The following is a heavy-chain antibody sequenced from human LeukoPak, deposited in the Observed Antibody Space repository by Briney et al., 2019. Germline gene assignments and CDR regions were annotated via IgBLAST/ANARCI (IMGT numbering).Heavy chain of an antibody. D-gene: IGHD2-15*01. CDR1: GFTLSSYA. CDR2: ISGSGGST. J-gene: IGHJ4*02. CDR3: AKRGKDCCSGMCYVDC. Sequence: GGSLRLSCAASGFTLSSYAMGGARRVPGKGREGVAGISGSGGSTNYADSVKGRFTISRDNSKNTLYLQMNSLRAEDTAVYYCAKRGKDCCSGMCYVDCWGQGTRVTVSS. V-gene: IGHV3-23*01.